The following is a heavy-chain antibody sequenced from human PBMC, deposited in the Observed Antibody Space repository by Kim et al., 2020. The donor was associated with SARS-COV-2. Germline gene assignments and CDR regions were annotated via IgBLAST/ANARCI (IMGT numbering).Heavy chain of an antibody. Sequence: SETLSLTCTVSGGSISSYYWSWIRQPPGKGLEWIGYIYYSGSTNYNPSLKSRVTISVDTSKNQFSLKLSSVTAADTAVYYCARVDDSSGYYYGAFDIWGQGTMVTVSS. CDR2: IYYSGST. CDR3: ARVDDSSGYYYGAFDI. V-gene: IGHV4-59*01. CDR1: GGSISSYY. J-gene: IGHJ3*02. D-gene: IGHD3-22*01.